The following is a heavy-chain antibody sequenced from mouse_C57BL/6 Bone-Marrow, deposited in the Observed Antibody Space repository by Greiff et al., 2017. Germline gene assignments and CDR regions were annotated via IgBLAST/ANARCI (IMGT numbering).Heavy chain of an antibody. CDR3: ARFGNRAWFAY. J-gene: IGHJ3*01. D-gene: IGHD2-1*01. Sequence: QVHVKQSGAELVRPGTSVKMSCKASGYTFTNYWIGWAKQRPGHGLEWIGDIYPGGGYTNYNEKFKGKATLTADKSSSTAYMQFSSLTSEDSAIYYCARFGNRAWFAYWGQGTLVTVSA. CDR2: IYPGGGYT. V-gene: IGHV1-63*01. CDR1: GYTFTNYW.